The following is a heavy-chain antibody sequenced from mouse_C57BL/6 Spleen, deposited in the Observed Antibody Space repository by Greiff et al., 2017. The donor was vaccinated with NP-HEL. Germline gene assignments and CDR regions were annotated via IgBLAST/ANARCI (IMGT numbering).Heavy chain of an antibody. CDR1: GYTFTSYW. J-gene: IGHJ3*01. D-gene: IGHD3-2*02. V-gene: IGHV1-50*01. CDR3: ARWTAQASFAY. CDR2: IDPSDSYT. Sequence: VQLQQPGAELVKPGASVKLSCKASGYTFTSYWMQWVKQRPGQGLEWIGEIDPSDSYTNYNQKFKGKATLTVDTSSSTAYMQLSSLTSEDSAVYCCARWTAQASFAYWGQGTLVTVSA.